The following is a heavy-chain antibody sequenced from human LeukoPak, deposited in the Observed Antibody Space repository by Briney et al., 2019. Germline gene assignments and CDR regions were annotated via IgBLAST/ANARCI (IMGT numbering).Heavy chain of an antibody. J-gene: IGHJ5*02. V-gene: IGHV1-69*13. D-gene: IGHD3-22*01. CDR3: AREASYYYDSSGYPNWFDP. CDR2: IIPIFGTA. Sequence: SVKVSCKASGGTFSSYAISRVRQAPGQGLEWMGGIIPIFGTANYAQKFQGRVTITADESTSTAYMELSSLRSEDTAVYYCAREASYYYDSSGYPNWFDPWGQGTLVTVSS. CDR1: GGTFSSYA.